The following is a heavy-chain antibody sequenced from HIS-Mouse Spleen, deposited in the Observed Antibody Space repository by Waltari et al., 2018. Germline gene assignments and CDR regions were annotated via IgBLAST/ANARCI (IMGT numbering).Heavy chain of an antibody. CDR1: GGSFSGYY. J-gene: IGHJ4*02. Sequence: QVQLQQWGAGLLKPSETLSLTCAVYGGSFSGYYWSWIRQPPGKGLEWIGEINHSGSTNTNPSRKSRVTISVDTSKNQFSLKLSSVTAADTAVYYCARGGPSIAVAGLDYWGQGTLVTVSS. D-gene: IGHD6-19*01. CDR3: ARGGPSIAVAGLDY. CDR2: INHSGST. V-gene: IGHV4-34*01.